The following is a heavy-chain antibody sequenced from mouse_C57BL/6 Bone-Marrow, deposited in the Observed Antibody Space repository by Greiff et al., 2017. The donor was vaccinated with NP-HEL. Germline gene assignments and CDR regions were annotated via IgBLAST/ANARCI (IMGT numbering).Heavy chain of an antibody. V-gene: IGHV5-17*01. CDR1: GFTFSDYG. Sequence: EVKLMESGGGLVKPGGSLKLSCAASGFTFSDYGMHWVRQAPEKGLEWVAYISSGSSTIYYADKVKGRFTISRDNAKITLFLQMTSLRSEDTAMYYCARPFDYYGSSYGWFAYWGQGTLVTVSA. J-gene: IGHJ3*01. CDR3: ARPFDYYGSSYGWFAY. CDR2: ISSGSSTI. D-gene: IGHD1-1*01.